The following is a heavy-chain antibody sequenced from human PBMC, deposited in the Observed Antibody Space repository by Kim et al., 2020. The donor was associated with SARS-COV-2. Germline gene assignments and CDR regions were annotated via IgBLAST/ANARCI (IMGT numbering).Heavy chain of an antibody. D-gene: IGHD3-10*01. CDR3: ARVGIGKGFGGLLHIDY. V-gene: IGHV4-31*03. Sequence: SETLSLTCTVSGGSISSGGYYWSWIRQPPGKGLEWIGYIYYSGSTYYNPSLKSRVTISVDTSKNQFSLKLSSVTAADTAVYYCARVGIGKGFGGLLHIDYWGQGTLITVSA. CDR2: IYYSGST. CDR1: GGSISSGGYY. J-gene: IGHJ4*02.